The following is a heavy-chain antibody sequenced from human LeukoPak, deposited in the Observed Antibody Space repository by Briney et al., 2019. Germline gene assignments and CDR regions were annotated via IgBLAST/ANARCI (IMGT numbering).Heavy chain of an antibody. CDR3: ARISGSYVYPDY. V-gene: IGHV3-21*01. CDR1: GFTFSSYS. Sequence: GGSLRLSCAASGFTFSSYSMNWVRQAPGKGLEWVSSISSSSSYIYYADSVKGRFTISRDNAKNSLYLQMNSLRAEDTAVYYCARISGSYVYPDYWGQGTLVTVSS. J-gene: IGHJ4*02. D-gene: IGHD1-26*01. CDR2: ISSSSSYI.